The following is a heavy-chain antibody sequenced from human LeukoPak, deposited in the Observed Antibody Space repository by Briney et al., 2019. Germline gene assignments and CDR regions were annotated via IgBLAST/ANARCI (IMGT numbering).Heavy chain of an antibody. CDR1: GFTFSNAW. CDR3: TRAPLYSSGWGYMDV. Sequence: GGSLRLSCAASGFTFSNAWMSWVRQAPGKGLEWVGRIKSKTDGGTTDYAAPVKGRFTISRDDSKNTLYLQMNSLKTEDTAVYYCTRAPLYSSGWGYMDVWGKGITVTVSS. V-gene: IGHV3-15*01. D-gene: IGHD6-19*01. CDR2: IKSKTDGGTT. J-gene: IGHJ6*03.